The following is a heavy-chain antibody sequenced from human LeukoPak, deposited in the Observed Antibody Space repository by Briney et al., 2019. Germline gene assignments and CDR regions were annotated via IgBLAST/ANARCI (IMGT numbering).Heavy chain of an antibody. D-gene: IGHD6-13*01. CDR2: IYPGDSDT. Sequence: GESLKIPCQGSGYSLSSFWIAWVRQLPGRGLEWMGIIYPGDSDTRYSPSFKGQVTISADKSISTAYLQWSSLKASDTAMYYCARRGGGLYSSSWPFDYWGQGTLVTVSS. CDR3: ARRGGGLYSSSWPFDY. J-gene: IGHJ4*02. V-gene: IGHV5-51*01. CDR1: GYSLSSFW.